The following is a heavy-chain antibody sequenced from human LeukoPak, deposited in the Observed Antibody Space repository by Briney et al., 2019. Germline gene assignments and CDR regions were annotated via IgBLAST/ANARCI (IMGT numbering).Heavy chain of an antibody. V-gene: IGHV3-66*01. CDR3: ARVKDYGDPFDY. D-gene: IGHD4-17*01. J-gene: IGHJ4*02. CDR1: GFIVSNNY. Sequence: GGSLRLSCAASGFIVSNNYMSWVRQAPGKGLEWVSVIYSGGSTYYADSVKGRSTISRDNAKNTLYLQMNSLRAEDTAVYYCARVKDYGDPFDYWGQGTLVTVSS. CDR2: IYSGGST.